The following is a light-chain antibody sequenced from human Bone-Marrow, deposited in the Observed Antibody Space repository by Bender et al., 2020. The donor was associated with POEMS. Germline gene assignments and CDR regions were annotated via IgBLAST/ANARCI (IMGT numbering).Light chain of an antibody. CDR2: SVH. CDR1: SSNIGAHA. J-gene: IGLJ3*02. V-gene: IGLV1-44*01. Sequence: QSVLTQPPSASGTPGQRVTIPCSGGSSNIGAHAVNWYQHLPGPAPPLLIYSVHRRPSEVPDRFSGSRSGTSASLAISGLQSEDEADYYCAVWDDSLNGWVFGGGTKLTVL. CDR3: AVWDDSLNGWV.